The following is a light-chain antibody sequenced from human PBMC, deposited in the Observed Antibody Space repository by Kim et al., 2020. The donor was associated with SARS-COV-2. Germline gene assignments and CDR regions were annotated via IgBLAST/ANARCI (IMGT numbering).Light chain of an antibody. CDR3: LLYYNGYRI. V-gene: IGLV7-46*01. CDR2: DTN. CDR1: TGAVTSGHH. Sequence: PGGTVTLPGGASTGAVTSGHHPYWFQQKPRQAPRTLIYDTNNKHSWTPARLSGSLLGGNAALTLSGALPEDEAEYYCLLYYNGYRIFGGGTQLTVL. J-gene: IGLJ2*01.